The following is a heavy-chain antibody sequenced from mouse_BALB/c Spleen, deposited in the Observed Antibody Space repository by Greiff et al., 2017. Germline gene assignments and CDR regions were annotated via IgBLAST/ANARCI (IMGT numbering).Heavy chain of an antibody. D-gene: IGHD2-3*01. V-gene: IGHV1-54*01. CDR2: INPGSGGT. Sequence: VQRVESGAELVRPGTSVKVSCKASGYAFTNYLIEWVKQRPGQGLEWIGVINPGSGGTNYNEKFKGKATLTADKSSSTAYMQLSSLTSDDSAVYFCARWDGYYVDAMDYWGQGTSVTVSS. CDR3: ARWDGYYVDAMDY. J-gene: IGHJ4*01. CDR1: GYAFTNYL.